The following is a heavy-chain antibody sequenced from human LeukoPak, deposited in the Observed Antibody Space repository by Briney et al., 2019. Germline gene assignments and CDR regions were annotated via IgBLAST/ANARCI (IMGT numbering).Heavy chain of an antibody. Sequence: GGSLRLSCAASGFTFSSYSMNWVRQAPGKGLEWVSYISSSSSTIYYADSVKGRFTISRDDSKKTLYLQMNSLRAEDTAVYYCAKGTVNHDGALDAWGQGT. D-gene: IGHD4-17*01. CDR3: AKGTVNHDGALDA. J-gene: IGHJ3*01. CDR2: ISSSSSTI. V-gene: IGHV3-48*01. CDR1: GFTFSSYS.